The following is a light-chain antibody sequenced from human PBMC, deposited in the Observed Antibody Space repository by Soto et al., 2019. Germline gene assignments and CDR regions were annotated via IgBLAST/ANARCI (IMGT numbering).Light chain of an antibody. CDR2: GAS. Sequence: EIVVTQSPGTLSLSPGERATLSCRVGQSVSSSYLAWYQQKPGQAPRLLIYGASSRATGIPDRFSGSGSGTDFTLTISRLEPEVFAVYFCQQYGSSPRTFGQGTKVEIK. J-gene: IGKJ1*01. CDR1: QSVSSSY. V-gene: IGKV3-20*01. CDR3: QQYGSSPRT.